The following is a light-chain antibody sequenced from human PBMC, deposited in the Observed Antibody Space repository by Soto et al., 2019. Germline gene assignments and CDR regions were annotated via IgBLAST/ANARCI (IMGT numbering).Light chain of an antibody. CDR2: ENS. Sequence: QSVLTQPPSVSAAPGQKVTISCSGSSSNIGSNYVSWYQQLPGTAPKLLIYENSKRPSGIPDRFSGSKSGTSATLGITGLQTGDEADYYCGPWDSSLSIVFGGGTQLTVL. CDR3: GPWDSSLSIV. J-gene: IGLJ7*01. V-gene: IGLV1-51*02. CDR1: SSNIGSNY.